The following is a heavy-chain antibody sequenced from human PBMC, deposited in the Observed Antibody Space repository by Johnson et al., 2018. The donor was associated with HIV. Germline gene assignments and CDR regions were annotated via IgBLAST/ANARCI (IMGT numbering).Heavy chain of an antibody. Sequence: VQLVESGGGLVKPGGSLKLSCATSGFTFSDYYMSWIRQAPGKGLEWLSYISNSAITLYYADSVNGRFSISRDNAKSSVYLQMHRLRAEDTAVYYCERRGLANAFDSWGQGTMVTVSS. J-gene: IGHJ3*02. CDR3: ERRGLANAFDS. CDR1: GFTFSDYY. CDR2: ISNSAITL. D-gene: IGHD3-10*01. V-gene: IGHV3-11*04.